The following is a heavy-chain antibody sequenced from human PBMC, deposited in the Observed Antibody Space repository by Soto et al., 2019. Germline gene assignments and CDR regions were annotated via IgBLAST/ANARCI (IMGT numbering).Heavy chain of an antibody. Sequence: EVQLVESGGGLVQPGRSLRLSCAASGFTFDDYAMHWVRQAPGKGLEWVSGISWNSGSIGYADSVKGRFTISRDNAKNSQYLQMTSVRAEETALYYCAKDDRRYYGSGSYGSSGMDVWGQGTTVTVSS. CDR2: ISWNSGSI. CDR3: AKDDRRYYGSGSYGSSGMDV. V-gene: IGHV3-9*01. CDR1: GFTFDDYA. J-gene: IGHJ6*02. D-gene: IGHD3-10*01.